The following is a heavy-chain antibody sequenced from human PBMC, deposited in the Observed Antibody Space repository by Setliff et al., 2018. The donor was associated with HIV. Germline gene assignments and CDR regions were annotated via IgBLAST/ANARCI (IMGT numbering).Heavy chain of an antibody. CDR3: ATDPGYSSTWYSESFQH. CDR1: GYTLTELS. J-gene: IGHJ1*01. D-gene: IGHD6-13*01. CDR2: FDPEDGET. V-gene: IGHV1-24*01. Sequence: ASVKVSCKISGYTLTELSIHWVRQAPGKGLAWMANFDPEDGETFYAQKFQGRLTTTEDTSTDTAYMELSSLRSDDTAMYYCATDPGYSSTWYSESFQHWGQGTVVTVSS.